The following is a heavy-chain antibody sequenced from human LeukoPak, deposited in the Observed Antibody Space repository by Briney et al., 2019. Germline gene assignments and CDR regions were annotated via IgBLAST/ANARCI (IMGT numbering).Heavy chain of an antibody. CDR3: ARCQDSNYAWYFDL. Sequence: GGSLRLSCAASGFTLGTYDMYWVRQAPGKGLECVSSISRSGGSTYYADSVKGRFTISRDNSKNTLYLQMSSLRADDTAVYYCARCQDSNYAWYFDLWGRGTLVTVSS. J-gene: IGHJ2*01. CDR2: ISRSGGST. CDR1: GFTLGTYD. D-gene: IGHD4-11*01. V-gene: IGHV3-23*01.